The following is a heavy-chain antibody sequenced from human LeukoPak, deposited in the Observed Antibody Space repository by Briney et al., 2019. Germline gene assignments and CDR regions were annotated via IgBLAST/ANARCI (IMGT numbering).Heavy chain of an antibody. D-gene: IGHD2-15*01. CDR3: ARQAGYCSGGSCYSGYYYYYMDV. CDR2: IYYSGST. CDR1: GGSISSYY. V-gene: IGHV4-59*08. J-gene: IGHJ6*03. Sequence: SGTLSLTCTVSGGSISSYYWSWIRQPPGKGLEWIGYIYYSGSTNYNPSLKSRVTISVDTSKNQFSLKLSSVTAADTAVYYCARQAGYCSGGSCYSGYYYYYMDVWSKGTTVTVSS.